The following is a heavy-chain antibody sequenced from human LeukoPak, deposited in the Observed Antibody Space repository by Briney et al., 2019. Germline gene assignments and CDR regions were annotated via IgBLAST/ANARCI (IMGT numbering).Heavy chain of an antibody. D-gene: IGHD3-3*01. Sequence: GSLRLSCAASGFTFTTYTMNWDRQAPGKGLEWVSYISPGSSTIYYADSVKGRFTISRDNANNSLSPQMNSLRDDDTAVYYCARDGRFDRWGQGTLVTVSS. CDR1: GFTFTTYT. J-gene: IGHJ4*02. V-gene: IGHV3-48*02. CDR2: ISPGSSTI. CDR3: ARDGRFDR.